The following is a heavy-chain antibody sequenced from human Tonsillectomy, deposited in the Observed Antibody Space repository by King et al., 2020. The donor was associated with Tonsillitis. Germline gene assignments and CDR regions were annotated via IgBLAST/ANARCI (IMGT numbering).Heavy chain of an antibody. CDR1: GGTFSSYA. V-gene: IGHV1-69*09. CDR2: IIPILGIA. D-gene: IGHD3-22*01. J-gene: IGHJ1*01. CDR3: ASDRDPYYYDSSGYEYFQH. Sequence: VQLVESGAEVKKPGSSVKVSCKASGGTFSSYAISWVRQAPGQGLEWMGRIIPILGIANYAQKFQGRVTITADKSTSTAYMELSSLRSEDTAVYDCASDRDPYYYDSSGYEYFQHWGQGTLVTVSS.